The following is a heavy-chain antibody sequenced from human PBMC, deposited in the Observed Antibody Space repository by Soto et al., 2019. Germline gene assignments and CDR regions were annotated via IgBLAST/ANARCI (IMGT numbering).Heavy chain of an antibody. CDR1: GGSLSGYY. V-gene: IGHV4-34*01. D-gene: IGHD1-7*01. Sequence: PSETLSLTCAVDGGSLSGYYWSWIRQSPGKGREWIGEITHRGSSDYTPPLKSRVTPSIDASMNHVTLELTSVTAAHTAVSYCARSDNRNSLYGVDVWGQGAAVTVSS. CDR3: ARSDNRNSLYGVDV. CDR2: ITHRGSS. J-gene: IGHJ6*02.